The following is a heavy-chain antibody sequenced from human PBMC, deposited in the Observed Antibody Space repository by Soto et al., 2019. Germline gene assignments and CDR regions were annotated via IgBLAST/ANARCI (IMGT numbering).Heavy chain of an antibody. V-gene: IGHV4-30-4*01. CDR1: GGSVSSGGYF. CDR2: IYKTLST. CDR3: ARGSDVDKVAS. D-gene: IGHD2-21*01. Sequence: QVQLQESGPGLVEPSQTLSLTCTVSGGSVSSGGYFWSWIRQSPGKGLEWIGTIYKTLSTYGNPSLEXRXTXSLXTSMNPSSRRLNSVTAADTAVYFCARGSDVDKVASWGQGTLVTVSS. J-gene: IGHJ4*02.